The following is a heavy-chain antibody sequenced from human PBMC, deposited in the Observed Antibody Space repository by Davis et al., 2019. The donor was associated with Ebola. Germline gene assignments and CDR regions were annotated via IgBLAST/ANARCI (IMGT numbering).Heavy chain of an antibody. CDR3: ARCRQIRGTNSPFDS. CDR2: IFPTDSDT. D-gene: IGHD1-14*01. J-gene: IGHJ3*02. V-gene: IGHV5-51*01. CDR1: GYNFSDYW. Sequence: GESLKISCQSSGYNFSDYWIGWVRQMPGKGLEWMGIIFPTDSDTRYSPSFQGQVTISADMSMRTASVQWSSLKASDTAIYYCARCRQIRGTNSPFDSWGQGTLVTVSS.